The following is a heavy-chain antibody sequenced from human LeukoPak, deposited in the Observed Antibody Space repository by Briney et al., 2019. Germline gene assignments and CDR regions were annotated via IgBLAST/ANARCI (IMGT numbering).Heavy chain of an antibody. Sequence: ASVKVSCKVSGITLNDLSIQWVRQAPGKGLEWMGGFDPEDGETIYAPKFQARVTMTQDTYEDTAYMELRSLRSDDTAVYYCARGWELHDWGQGTLVTVSS. CDR3: ARGWELHD. CDR1: GITLNDLS. J-gene: IGHJ4*02. CDR2: FDPEDGET. V-gene: IGHV1-24*01. D-gene: IGHD1-26*01.